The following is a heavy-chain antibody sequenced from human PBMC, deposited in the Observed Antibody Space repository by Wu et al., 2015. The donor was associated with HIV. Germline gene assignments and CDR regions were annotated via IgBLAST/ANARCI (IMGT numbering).Heavy chain of an antibody. V-gene: IGHV1-18*01. CDR1: GYIFSDFG. J-gene: IGHJ4*02. CDR3: ARGHYYDTSSSPMY. CDR2: ISAQNGNT. D-gene: IGHD3-22*01. Sequence: QVQPVQSGGEVKKPGASVKVACKSSGYIFSDFGIHWVRQTPREGLEWMGWISAQNGNTKYAQKFQGRVTMTTETSSSTAYMELRSLRSDDTAVYFCARGHYYDTSSSPMYWGPGTRVTVSS.